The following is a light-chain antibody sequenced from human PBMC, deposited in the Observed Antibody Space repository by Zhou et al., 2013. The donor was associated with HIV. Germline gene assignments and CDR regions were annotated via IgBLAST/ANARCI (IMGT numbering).Light chain of an antibody. J-gene: IGKJ3*01. Sequence: DIQMTQSPSTLSASVGDRVTITCRASQNIFNWLAWYHQKPGQAPKILIYKTSLLQSGVSSRFSGSGSGTEFILTISDLHTEDFGTYYCQQYHTSPTFGPGTKV. CDR2: KTS. V-gene: IGKV1-5*03. CDR1: QNIFNW. CDR3: QQYHTSPT.